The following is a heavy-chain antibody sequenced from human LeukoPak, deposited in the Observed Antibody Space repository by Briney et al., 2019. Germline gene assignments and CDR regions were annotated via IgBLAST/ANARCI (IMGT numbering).Heavy chain of an antibody. D-gene: IGHD3-3*01. CDR2: IFSIDEK. CDR3: ARLRGSQYDFLTGYYYGLDV. Sequence: SGPTLVNPTETLTLTCAVSGFSLNNAKMGVSWIRQPPGKALEWLAHIFSIDEKSYSTSLKSRLTISKDTSKSQVVLIMTNMDPVDTATYYCARLRGSQYDFLTGYYYGLDVWGQGTTVTVSS. CDR1: GFSLNNAKMG. V-gene: IGHV2-26*01. J-gene: IGHJ6*02.